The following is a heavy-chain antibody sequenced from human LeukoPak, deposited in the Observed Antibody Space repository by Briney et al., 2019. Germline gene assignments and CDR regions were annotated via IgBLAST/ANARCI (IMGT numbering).Heavy chain of an antibody. CDR3: AKAYCSSTSCPFDT. V-gene: IGHV3-23*01. Sequence: GGSLRLSCAASGFTFSSYGMSWVRQAPGKGLEWVSGISGSGGSTYYADSVKGRFTISRDNSKNTLYLQMNSLRAEDTAVYYCAKAYCSSTSCPFDTWGQGTLVTVSS. CDR2: ISGSGGST. CDR1: GFTFSSYG. D-gene: IGHD2-2*01. J-gene: IGHJ5*02.